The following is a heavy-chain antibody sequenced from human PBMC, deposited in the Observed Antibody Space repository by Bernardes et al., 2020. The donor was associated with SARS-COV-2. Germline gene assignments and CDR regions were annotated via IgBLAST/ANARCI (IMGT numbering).Heavy chain of an antibody. CDR1: GYTFTGYY. J-gene: IGHJ4*02. Sequence: ASVKVSCKASGYTFTGYYMHWVRQAPGQGLEWMGWINPNSGGTNYAQKFQGRVTMTRDTSISTAYMELSRLRSDDTAVYYCAREGPSAVADNGNDYWGQGTLGTVSA. CDR2: INPNSGGT. V-gene: IGHV1-2*02. CDR3: AREGPSAVADNGNDY. D-gene: IGHD6-19*01.